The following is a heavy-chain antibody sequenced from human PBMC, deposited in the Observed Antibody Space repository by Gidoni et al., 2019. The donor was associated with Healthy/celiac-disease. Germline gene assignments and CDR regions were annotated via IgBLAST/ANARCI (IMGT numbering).Heavy chain of an antibody. D-gene: IGHD4-4*01. CDR1: GFTFSSYA. J-gene: IGHJ6*02. CDR3: AKGYSNYYYYYYGMDV. Sequence: EVQLFESGGGLVQPGGSLRLSCAASGFTFSSYAMSWVRQAPGKGLEWVSAISGSGGSTYYADSVKGRFTIYRDNSKNTLYLQMNSLRAEDTAVYYCAKGYSNYYYYYYGMDVWGQGTTVTVSS. V-gene: IGHV3-23*01. CDR2: ISGSGGST.